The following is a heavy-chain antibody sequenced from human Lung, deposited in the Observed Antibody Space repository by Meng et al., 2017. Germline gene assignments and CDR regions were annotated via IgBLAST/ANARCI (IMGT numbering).Heavy chain of an antibody. V-gene: IGHV6-1*01. CDR2: TYYRSKWYN. D-gene: IGHD6-19*01. CDR3: ARSKQWLDS. J-gene: IGHJ4*02. CDR1: GDSVSSNSAA. Sequence: QVHLQQSGPGLVKPSQTLSLTCAISGDSVSSNSAAWNWIRQSPARGLEWLGRTYYRSKWYNGYAVSERSRITINPDTSKNQFSLQLNSVTPEDTGVYYCARSKQWLDSWGQGTLVTGSS.